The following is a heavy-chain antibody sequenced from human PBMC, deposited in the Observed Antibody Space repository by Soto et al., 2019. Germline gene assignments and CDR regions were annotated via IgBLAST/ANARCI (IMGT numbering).Heavy chain of an antibody. D-gene: IGHD1-7*01. J-gene: IGHJ6*02. CDR3: ARDLDGGNWNSDYYYGMDV. CDR2: IIPIFGTA. V-gene: IGHV1-69*13. Sequence: SVKVSCKASGGTFSSYAISWVRQAPGQGLEWMGGIIPIFGTANYAQKFQGRVTITADESTSTAYMELSSLRSEDTAVYYCARDLDGGNWNSDYYYGMDVWGQGTTVTVS. CDR1: GGTFSSYA.